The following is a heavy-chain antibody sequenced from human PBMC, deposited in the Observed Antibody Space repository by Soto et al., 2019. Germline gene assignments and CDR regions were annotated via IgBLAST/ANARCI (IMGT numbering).Heavy chain of an antibody. Sequence: QVQLVQSGAEVKKPGASVKVSCKASGYTFTNFGISWVRQAPGQGLEWMGWISAYNGNTNYAQKFQGRVTMTTDTSTSTDYMEVRSLRFDDTAVYYCERGGTQIDYWGQGTLVTVSA. CDR2: ISAYNGNT. CDR3: ERGGTQIDY. J-gene: IGHJ4*02. D-gene: IGHD3-16*01. V-gene: IGHV1-18*01. CDR1: GYTFTNFG.